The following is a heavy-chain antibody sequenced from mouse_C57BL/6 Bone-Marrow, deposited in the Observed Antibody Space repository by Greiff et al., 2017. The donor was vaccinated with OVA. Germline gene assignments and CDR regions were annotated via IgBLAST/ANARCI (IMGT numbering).Heavy chain of an antibody. D-gene: IGHD1-1*01. CDR3: ARKVYGSSYVGYAMDC. J-gene: IGHJ4*01. V-gene: IGHV1-4*01. CDR1: GYTFTSYT. Sequence: QVQLQQSGAELARPGASVKMSCKASGYTFTSYTMHWVKQRPGQGLEWIGYINPSSGYTKYNQKFKDKATLTADKSSSTAYMQLSSLTSEDSAVYYGARKVYGSSYVGYAMDCWGQGTSVTVSS. CDR2: INPSSGYT.